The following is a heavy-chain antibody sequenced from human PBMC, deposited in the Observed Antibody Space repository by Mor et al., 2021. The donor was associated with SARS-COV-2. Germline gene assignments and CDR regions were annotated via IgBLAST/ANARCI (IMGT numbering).Heavy chain of an antibody. V-gene: IGHV4-34*01. J-gene: IGHJ6*01. CDR3: ARKYGPGSGSHIKNLRNYYYYYGMDV. Sequence: IGEINHSGSTNYNPSLKSRVTISVDTSKNQFSLKLSSVTAADTAVYYCARKYGPGSGSHIKNLRNYYYYYGMDVW. D-gene: IGHD3-10*01. CDR2: INHSGST.